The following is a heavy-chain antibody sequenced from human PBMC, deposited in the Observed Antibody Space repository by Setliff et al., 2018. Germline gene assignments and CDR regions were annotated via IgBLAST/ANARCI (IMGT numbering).Heavy chain of an antibody. CDR3: VRAPPTVVIPPGRAFFDP. V-gene: IGHV1-18*01. CDR2: ISA. D-gene: IGHD2-2*01. Sequence: ASVKVSCKASGYTFTSYGINWVRQAPGQGLEWMGWISAYARKFQGRVTMTTDTPTNTANMELRSLRSDDTAVYYCVRAPPTVVIPPGRAFFDPWGQGTLVTVSS. CDR1: GYTFTSYG. J-gene: IGHJ5*02.